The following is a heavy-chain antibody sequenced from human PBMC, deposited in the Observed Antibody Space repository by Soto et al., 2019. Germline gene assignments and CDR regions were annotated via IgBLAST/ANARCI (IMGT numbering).Heavy chain of an antibody. D-gene: IGHD5-12*01. CDR2: IYWDDDK. CDR3: ARLTRGVYDLDPLWEKFAY. J-gene: IGHJ4*02. CDR1: GFSLSTNGMG. Sequence: QITVKESGLTLVKPTETLTLTCTFSGFSLSTNGMGVGWIRQPPGKALEWLALIYWDDDKRYSPSLRSRITIIKDTHRTQVAFTMPNLDPLATGTYYGARLTRGVYDLDPLWEKFAYWGQGTLVTVSS. V-gene: IGHV2-5*02.